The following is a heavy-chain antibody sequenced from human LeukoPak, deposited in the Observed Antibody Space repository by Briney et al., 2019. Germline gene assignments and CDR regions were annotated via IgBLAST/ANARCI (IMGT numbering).Heavy chain of an antibody. D-gene: IGHD5-18*01. CDR2: IYYSGST. J-gene: IGHJ4*02. CDR1: GGSISSYY. Sequence: PSETLSLTCTVSGGSISSYYWSWIRQPPGKGLEWIGYIYYSGSTNYNPSLKSRVTISVDTSKNQFSLKLSSVTAADTAVYYCARGNVDTAMVKDYWGQGTLVTVSS. CDR3: ARGNVDTAMVKDY. V-gene: IGHV4-59*01.